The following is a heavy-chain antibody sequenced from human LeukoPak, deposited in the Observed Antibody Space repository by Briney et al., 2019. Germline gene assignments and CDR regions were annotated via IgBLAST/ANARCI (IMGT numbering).Heavy chain of an antibody. J-gene: IGHJ6*03. CDR2: IIPIFGTA. D-gene: IGHD5-12*01. CDR3: AKDRYGDYEAPFHYYMDA. V-gene: IGHV1-69*13. CDR1: GGTFSSYA. Sequence: ASVKVSCKASGGTFSSYAISWVRQAPGQGLEWIGGIIPIFGTANYAQKFQGRVTITADESTSTAYMELSSLRSEDTAVYYCAKDRYGDYEAPFHYYMDAWGRGTTVTVSS.